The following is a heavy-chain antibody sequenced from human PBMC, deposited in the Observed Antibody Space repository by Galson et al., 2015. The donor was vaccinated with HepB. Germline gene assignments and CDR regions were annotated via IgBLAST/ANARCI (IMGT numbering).Heavy chain of an antibody. Sequence: SLRLSCAASGFTFSSYWMHWVRQAPGKGLVWVSRINSDGSSTSYADSVKGRFTISRDNAKNTLYLQMNSLRAEDTAVYYCAREKQLADPGAFDIWGQGTMVTVSS. D-gene: IGHD5-18*01. J-gene: IGHJ3*02. CDR1: GFTFSSYW. V-gene: IGHV3-74*01. CDR2: INSDGSST. CDR3: AREKQLADPGAFDI.